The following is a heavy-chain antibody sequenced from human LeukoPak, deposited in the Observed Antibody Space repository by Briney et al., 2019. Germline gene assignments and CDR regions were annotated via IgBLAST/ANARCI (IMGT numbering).Heavy chain of an antibody. CDR3: ASAPYYYDGSGYYLFNY. CDR1: GGSIGLTTYY. J-gene: IGHJ4*02. CDR2: IYSRGGT. D-gene: IGHD3-22*01. Sequence: SETLSLTCTVSGGSIGLTTYYWGWIRQPPGKGLEWIGRIYSRGGTFYNPSLKSRVTISLDTSKTQFSLKLTSVTAADTAVYSCASAPYYYDGSGYYLFNYWGQGTLVTVSS. V-gene: IGHV4-39*01.